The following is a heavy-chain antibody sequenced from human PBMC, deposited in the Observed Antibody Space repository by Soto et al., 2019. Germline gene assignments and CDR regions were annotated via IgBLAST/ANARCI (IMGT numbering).Heavy chain of an antibody. CDR2: MNPNSGNT. CDR3: ARADCTNGVCYVYYYYGMDV. V-gene: IGHV1-8*01. CDR1: GYTFTSYD. D-gene: IGHD2-8*01. Sequence: ASVKVSCKASGYTFTSYDINWVRQATGQGLEWMGWMNPNSGNTGYAQKFQGRVTMTRNTSISTAYMELSSLRSEDTAVYYCARADCTNGVCYVYYYYGMDVWGQGTTVTVSS. J-gene: IGHJ6*02.